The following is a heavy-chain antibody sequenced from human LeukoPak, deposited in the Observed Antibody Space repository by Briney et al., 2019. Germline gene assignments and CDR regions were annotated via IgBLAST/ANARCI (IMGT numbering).Heavy chain of an antibody. CDR3: ARDLTGYDFWSGYYAPPGRPGGY. D-gene: IGHD3-3*01. CDR2: INPSGGST. CDR1: GYTFTSYY. Sequence: ASVKVSCKASGYTFTSYYMHWVRQAPGQGLEWMGIINPSGGSTSYAQKFQGRVTMTRDTSTSTVYMELSSLRSEDTAVYYCARDLTGYDFWSGYYAPPGRPGGYWGQGTLVTVSS. V-gene: IGHV1-46*01. J-gene: IGHJ4*02.